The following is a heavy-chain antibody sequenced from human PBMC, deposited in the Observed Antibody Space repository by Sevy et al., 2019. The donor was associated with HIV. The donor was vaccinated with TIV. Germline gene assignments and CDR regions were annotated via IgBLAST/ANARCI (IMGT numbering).Heavy chain of an antibody. J-gene: IGHJ4*02. D-gene: IGHD5-12*01. Sequence: ASVKVSCKASGGTFSSYAISWVRQAPGQGLEWMGGIMLIFGTTNYAQKFQGRVTITADESTSTAYMELSSLRSEDTAVYYCARGPCDGYNWGGYYFDYWGQGTLVTVSS. CDR1: GGTFSSYA. CDR2: IMLIFGTT. CDR3: ARGPCDGYNWGGYYFDY. V-gene: IGHV1-69*13.